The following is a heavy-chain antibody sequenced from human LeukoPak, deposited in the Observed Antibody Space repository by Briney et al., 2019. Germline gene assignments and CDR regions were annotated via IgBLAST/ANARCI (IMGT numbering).Heavy chain of an antibody. CDR1: GFTFSSYW. V-gene: IGHV3-30-3*01. CDR3: ARESYGDYYSDY. J-gene: IGHJ4*02. D-gene: IGHD4-17*01. CDR2: VSYDGTNK. Sequence: GGSLRLSCAASGFTFSSYWMSWVRQAPGKGLEWVAVVSYDGTNKYYADSVKGRFTISRDNSKNTLYLQMNSLRAEDTAVYYCARESYGDYYSDYWGRGTLVTVSS.